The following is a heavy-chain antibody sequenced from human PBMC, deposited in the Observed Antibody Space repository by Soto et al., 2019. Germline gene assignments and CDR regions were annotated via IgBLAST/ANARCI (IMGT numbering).Heavy chain of an antibody. V-gene: IGHV1-18*01. CDR3: ASYRKVLRFLVWSCPGY. J-gene: IGHJ4*02. CDR2: IIAYNGNT. CDR1: GYTFTSYG. D-gene: IGHD3-3*01. Sequence: QVQLVQSGAEVKKPGASVKVSCKASGYTFTSYGISWVRQAPGQGLEWMGWIIAYNGNTNYAQKLQGRVTMTTDTSPSTAYMELRSLRSDDTALFYCASYRKVLRFLVWSCPGYRGQGTLLTVSS.